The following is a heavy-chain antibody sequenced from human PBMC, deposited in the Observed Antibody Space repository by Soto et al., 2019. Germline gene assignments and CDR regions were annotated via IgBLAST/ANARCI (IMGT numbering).Heavy chain of an antibody. D-gene: IGHD3-10*01. CDR1: GYTFTGYY. J-gene: IGHJ6*02. Sequence: ASVKVSCKASGYTFTGYYMHWVRQAPGQGLEWMGWINPNSGGTNYAQKFQGGVTMTRDTSISTAYMELSRLRSDDTAVYYCAREGITMVRNYYYYYYGMDVWGQGTTVTVS. CDR3: AREGITMVRNYYYYYYGMDV. V-gene: IGHV1-2*02. CDR2: INPNSGGT.